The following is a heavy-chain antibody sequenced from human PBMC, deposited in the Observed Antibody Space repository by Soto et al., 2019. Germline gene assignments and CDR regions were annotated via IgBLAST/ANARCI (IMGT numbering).Heavy chain of an antibody. CDR1: GDSFSSYY. CDR3: AALDGALDY. D-gene: IGHD3-10*01. J-gene: IGHJ4*02. CDR2: IFHTGNT. Sequence: SETLSLTCTVAGDSFSSYYWTWIRQPPGKRLEWVAYIFHTGNTNYNPSLKSRVTISVDTSKNQFSLKLRSVTPADTAVYYCAALDGALDYWGPGTLVTGSS. V-gene: IGHV4-59*01.